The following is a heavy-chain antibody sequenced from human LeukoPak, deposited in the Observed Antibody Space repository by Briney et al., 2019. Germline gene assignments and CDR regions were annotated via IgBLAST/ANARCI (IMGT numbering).Heavy chain of an antibody. CDR1: GFTLSSDW. J-gene: IGHJ4*02. D-gene: IGHD5-12*01. Sequence: GGSLRLSCAGSGFTLSSDWVHWVRKVPGKGLVWVARISRESDGSGTNYADSVKGRFSISRDRATNTVHMQMNSLRAEDTAVYYCAKDTVASSFDHWGQGTLVTVSS. V-gene: IGHV3-74*01. CDR3: AKDTVASSFDH. CDR2: ISRESDGSGT.